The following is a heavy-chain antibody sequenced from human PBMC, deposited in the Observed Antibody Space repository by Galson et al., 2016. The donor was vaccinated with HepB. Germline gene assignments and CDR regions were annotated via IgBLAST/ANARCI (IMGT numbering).Heavy chain of an antibody. D-gene: IGHD3-10*01. CDR1: GYIFTSYW. Sequence: QSGAEVKKHGESLKISCKASGYIFTSYWIGWVRQMPGKGLEWMGTIYPGDSDTRYSPSSQGQVTIPADKSISAAYLQWNSLKASDTAIYYCARRSSDAFDIWGQGTMVTVSS. CDR2: IYPGDSDT. J-gene: IGHJ3*02. V-gene: IGHV5-51*01. CDR3: ARRSSDAFDI.